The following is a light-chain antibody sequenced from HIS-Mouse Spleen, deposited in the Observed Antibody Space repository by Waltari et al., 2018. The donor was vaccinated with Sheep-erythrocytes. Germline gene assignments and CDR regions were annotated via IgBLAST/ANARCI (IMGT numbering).Light chain of an antibody. CDR1: SSDVGGYHY. CDR2: DVS. Sequence: QSALTQPASVSGSPGQSITISCTGTSSDVGGYHYVAWYQQHPGKAPKPMIYDVSNRPSGVSNRFSGSQSGNTASLTISGLQAEDEADYYCSSYTSSSTWVFGGGTKLTVL. CDR3: SSYTSSSTWV. V-gene: IGLV2-14*03. J-gene: IGLJ3*02.